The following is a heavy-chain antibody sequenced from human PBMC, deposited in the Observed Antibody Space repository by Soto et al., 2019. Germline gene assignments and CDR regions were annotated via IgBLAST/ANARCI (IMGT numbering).Heavy chain of an antibody. CDR1: GFTFSSYG. J-gene: IGHJ4*02. V-gene: IGHV3-33*01. Sequence: PGGSLRLSCAASGFTFSSYGMHWVRQAPGKGLEWVAVIWYDGSNKYYADSVKGRFTISRDNSKNTLYLQMNSLRAEDTAVYYCARDNRRTCSGGSCHIELFDYWGQGTLVTVSS. D-gene: IGHD2-15*01. CDR3: ARDNRRTCSGGSCHIELFDY. CDR2: IWYDGSNK.